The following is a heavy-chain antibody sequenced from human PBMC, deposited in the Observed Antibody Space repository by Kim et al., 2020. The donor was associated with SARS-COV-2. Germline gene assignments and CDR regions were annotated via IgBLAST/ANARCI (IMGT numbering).Heavy chain of an antibody. V-gene: IGHV3-74*01. CDR1: GFTFSSYW. J-gene: IGHJ4*02. CDR3: ARGGSDYYGIDY. CDR2: IGSCGSDT. D-gene: IGHD4-17*01. Sequence: GGSLRLSCEVSGFTFSSYWMHWVRQAPGKGLVWVSRIGSCGSDTNYADFVKGRFTISRDNAKNTLYLQMNTLRAEDTAVYYCARGGSDYYGIDYCGQGTLVTVSS.